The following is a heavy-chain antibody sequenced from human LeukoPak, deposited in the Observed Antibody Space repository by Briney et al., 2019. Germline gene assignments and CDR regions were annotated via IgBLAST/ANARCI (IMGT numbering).Heavy chain of an antibody. Sequence: GGSLRLSCAASGFTFDDYGMHWVRQAPGKGLEWVAFIWYDGSNKFYADSVKGRFTISRDNSKNTLYLQMNSLRVEDTAVYYCAKVLSGSQDYWGQGTLVTVFS. CDR2: IWYDGSNK. CDR3: AKVLSGSQDY. V-gene: IGHV3-30*02. D-gene: IGHD1-20*01. J-gene: IGHJ4*02. CDR1: GFTFDDYG.